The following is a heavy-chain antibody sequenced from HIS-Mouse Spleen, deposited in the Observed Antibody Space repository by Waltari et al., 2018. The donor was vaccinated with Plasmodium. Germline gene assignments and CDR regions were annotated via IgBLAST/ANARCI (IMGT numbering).Heavy chain of an antibody. CDR2: IYSVGST. CDR3: ARAAIAWGSPYYFDY. V-gene: IGHV3-53*02. CDR1: GFTVSSNY. D-gene: IGHD7-27*01. Sequence: EVQLVETGGGLIQPGGSLRLSCAASGFTVSSNYMSWVRQAQGKGRELVSVIYSVGSTYYADSVKGRFTISRDNSKNTLYLQMNSLRAEDTAVYYCARAAIAWGSPYYFDYWGQGTLVTVSS. J-gene: IGHJ4*02.